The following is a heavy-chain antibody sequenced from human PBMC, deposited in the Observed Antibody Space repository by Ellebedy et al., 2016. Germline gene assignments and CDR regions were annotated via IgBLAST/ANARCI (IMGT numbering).Heavy chain of an antibody. CDR3: AAYYYDTSAFYHYFDY. D-gene: IGHD3-22*01. J-gene: IGHJ4*02. V-gene: IGHV4-59*08. CDR2: THYSGDS. CDR1: GVSISNYY. Sequence: SETLSLTCSVSGVSISNYYWSWIRQSPGKGLEWIGYTHYSGDSKYNPSLESRVTISLDTSKTQFSLKLNSVTAADTAVYFCAAYYYDTSAFYHYFDYWGQGALVTVSS.